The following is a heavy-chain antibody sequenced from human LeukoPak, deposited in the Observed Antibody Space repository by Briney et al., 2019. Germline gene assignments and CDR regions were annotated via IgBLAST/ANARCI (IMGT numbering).Heavy chain of an antibody. CDR1: GDSITSSSYY. CDR3: ARHSSVGVVVAATWWFDP. CDR2: IYSYSGST. D-gene: IGHD2-15*01. Sequence: PSETLSLTCTVSGDSITSSSYYWGWIRQPPGMGLEWIGTIYSYSGSTYYNPSLKSRVTISVDTSKNQFSLKLTSVTAADTAVYYCARHSSVGVVVAATWWFDPWGQGTLVTVSS. J-gene: IGHJ5*02. V-gene: IGHV4-39*01.